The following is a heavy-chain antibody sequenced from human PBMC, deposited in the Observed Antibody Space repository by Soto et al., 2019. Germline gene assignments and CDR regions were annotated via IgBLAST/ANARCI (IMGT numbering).Heavy chain of an antibody. CDR1: RFTFSGYY. D-gene: IGHD3-10*01. J-gene: IGHJ2*01. CDR2: ISGSGETI. CDR3: ARGGVYSGSGTYPPDSYFDL. V-gene: IGHV3-11*01. Sequence: QVQLVESGGGLVKPGGSLRLSCAASRFTFSGYYMTWIRQAPGKGLEWVSYISGSGETIYYADSVKGRFTISRDNARSSLYLQLNSLGADDTAVYYCARGGVYSGSGTYPPDSYFDLWGRGTLVTVSS.